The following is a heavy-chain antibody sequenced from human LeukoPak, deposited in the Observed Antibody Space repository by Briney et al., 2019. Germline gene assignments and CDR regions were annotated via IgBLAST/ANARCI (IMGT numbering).Heavy chain of an antibody. D-gene: IGHD4-23*01. J-gene: IGHJ4*02. V-gene: IGHV3-33*08. CDR2: IWYDGSNK. CDR3: ARDSDYGGNQEFDY. Sequence: GGSLRLSCAASGFTVSSNYMSWVRQAPGKGLEWVAIIWYDGSNKYYTDSVKGRFTISRDNSKNTLYLQMNSLRAEDTAVYYCARDSDYGGNQEFDYWGQGTLVTVSS. CDR1: GFTVSSNY.